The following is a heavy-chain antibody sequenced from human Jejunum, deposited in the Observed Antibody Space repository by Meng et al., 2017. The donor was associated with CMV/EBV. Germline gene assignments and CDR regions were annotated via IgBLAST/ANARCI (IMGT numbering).Heavy chain of an antibody. CDR2: IKQDGSEK. CDR3: ARDHRGRPHDY. Sequence: CAASGFAFSSYWMSWVRQAPGKGLEWVANIKQDGSEKYYVDSVKGRFTISRDNAKNSLYLQMNSLRAEDTAVYYCARDHRGRPHDYWGQGTLVTVSS. D-gene: IGHD1-14*01. V-gene: IGHV3-7*01. CDR1: GFAFSSYW. J-gene: IGHJ4*02.